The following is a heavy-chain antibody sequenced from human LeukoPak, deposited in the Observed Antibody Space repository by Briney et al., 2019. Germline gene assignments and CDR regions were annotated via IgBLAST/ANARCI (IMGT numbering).Heavy chain of an antibody. J-gene: IGHJ4*02. CDR2: ISHTGST. CDR3: ARYTMAKRYYFDY. Sequence: SETLSLTCGVSGGSISSSNWWSWVRQPPGKGLEWIGEISHTGSTNFNPSLKSRVTISVDKSKNQFSLRLSSVTAADTAIYYCARYTMAKRYYFDYWGQGTLVTVSS. V-gene: IGHV4-4*02. D-gene: IGHD5-24*01. CDR1: GGSISSSNW.